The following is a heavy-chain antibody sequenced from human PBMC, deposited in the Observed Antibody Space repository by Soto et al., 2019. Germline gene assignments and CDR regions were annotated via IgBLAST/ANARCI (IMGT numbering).Heavy chain of an antibody. D-gene: IGHD3-22*01. Sequence: QVQLVQSGAEVKKPGSSVTVSCKASGCTFSSYAISWVRQAPGQGLEWMGGIIPIFGTANYAKKFQGRVPITADESTITAYMELSSLRSEDTAVYYWARDQGDSSGYYYVGGELDYCGQGTLVTVSS. CDR1: GCTFSSYA. V-gene: IGHV1-69*12. CDR3: ARDQGDSSGYYYVGGELDY. J-gene: IGHJ4*02. CDR2: IIPIFGTA.